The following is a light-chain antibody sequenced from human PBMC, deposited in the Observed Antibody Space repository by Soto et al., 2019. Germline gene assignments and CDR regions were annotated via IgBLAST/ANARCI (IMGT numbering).Light chain of an antibody. CDR2: DAS. V-gene: IGKV3-15*01. CDR3: QKYNKWPPIT. CDR1: ESVSRN. J-gene: IGKJ5*01. Sequence: EVVMTQSPATLSVSPGERATLSCRASESVSRNLAWYQQKPGQAPRLLIYDASTRATGIPDRFSGGGSGTEFTLTISRLQSEDFVVYYCQKYNKWPPITFGQGTRVEIK.